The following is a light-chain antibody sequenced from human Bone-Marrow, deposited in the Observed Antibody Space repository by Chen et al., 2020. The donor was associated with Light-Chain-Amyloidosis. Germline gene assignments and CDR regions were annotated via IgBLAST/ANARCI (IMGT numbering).Light chain of an antibody. Sequence: YDLTQPPLVSVSPGQTARLPCSGDDLPTKYAYWYQQKPGQAPVLVIHRDTERPSGISERFSGSSSGTTATLTISGVQVEDEADYHCQSADSSGTYEVIFGGGTKLTVL. CDR1: DLPTKY. CDR2: RDT. J-gene: IGLJ2*01. V-gene: IGLV3-25*03. CDR3: QSADSSGTYEVI.